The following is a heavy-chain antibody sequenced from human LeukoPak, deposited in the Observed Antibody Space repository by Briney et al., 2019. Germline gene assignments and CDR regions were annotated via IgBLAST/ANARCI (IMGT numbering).Heavy chain of an antibody. CDR2: INHSGST. CDR1: GGSFSGYY. D-gene: IGHD6-13*01. Sequence: PSETLSLTCAVYGGSFSGYYWSWIRQPPGKGLEWIGEINHSGSTNYNPSLKSRVTISVDTSKNQFSLKLSSVTAADTAVYYCAISSSWYFDAFDIWGRGTMVTVSS. V-gene: IGHV4-34*01. J-gene: IGHJ3*02. CDR3: AISSSWYFDAFDI.